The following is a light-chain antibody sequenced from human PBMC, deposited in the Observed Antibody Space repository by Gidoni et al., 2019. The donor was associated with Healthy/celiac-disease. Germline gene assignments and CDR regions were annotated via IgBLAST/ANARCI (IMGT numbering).Light chain of an antibody. CDR1: KLGDKY. CDR2: QDS. CDR3: QAWDSSTAW. V-gene: IGLV3-1*01. J-gene: IGLJ2*01. Sequence: SYELTQPPSVSVSPGQPASITCSGDKLGDKYACWYQQKPGQSPWLVIYQDSKRPSGIPERFSGSNSGNTATLTISGTQAMDEADYYCQAWDSSTAWIGGGTKLTVL.